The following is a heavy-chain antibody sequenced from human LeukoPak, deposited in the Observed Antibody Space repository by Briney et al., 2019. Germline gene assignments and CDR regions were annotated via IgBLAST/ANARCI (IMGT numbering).Heavy chain of an antibody. D-gene: IGHD2-21*02. V-gene: IGHV3-21*01. CDR3: ARSGAPGYCGGDCYADY. J-gene: IGHJ4*02. CDR1: GFTFSSYS. CDR2: ISSSGSYI. Sequence: PGGSLRLSCAASGFTFSSYSMNWVRQAPGKGLEWVSSISSSGSYIYYADSVKGRFTISRDNAKNSLYLQMNSLRAEDTAVYYCARSGAPGYCGGDCYADYWGQGTLVTVSS.